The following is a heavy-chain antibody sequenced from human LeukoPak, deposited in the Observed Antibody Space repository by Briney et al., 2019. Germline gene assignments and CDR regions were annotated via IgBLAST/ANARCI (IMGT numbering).Heavy chain of an antibody. Sequence: GGSLRLSCGASGFTFSSYGMHWVRQAPGKGLVWVSRINSDGSSTSYADSVKGRFTISRDNAKNTLYLQMNSLRAEDTAVYYCASGIAVAQRYFDYWGQGTLVTVSS. CDR2: INSDGSST. J-gene: IGHJ4*02. V-gene: IGHV3-74*01. D-gene: IGHD6-19*01. CDR1: GFTFSSYG. CDR3: ASGIAVAQRYFDY.